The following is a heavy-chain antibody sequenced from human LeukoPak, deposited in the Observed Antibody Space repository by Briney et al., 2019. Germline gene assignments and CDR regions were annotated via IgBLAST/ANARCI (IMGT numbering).Heavy chain of an antibody. CDR2: INPNSGGT. CDR1: GYTFTGYY. CDR3: ARALITMIVVVPDAFDI. Sequence: SVKVSCKASGYTFTGYYMHWVRQAPGQGLEWMGWINPNSGGTNYAQKFQGRVTMTRDMSISTAYMELSRLRSDDTAVYYCARALITMIVVVPDAFDIWGQGTMVTVSS. J-gene: IGHJ3*02. D-gene: IGHD3-22*01. V-gene: IGHV1-2*02.